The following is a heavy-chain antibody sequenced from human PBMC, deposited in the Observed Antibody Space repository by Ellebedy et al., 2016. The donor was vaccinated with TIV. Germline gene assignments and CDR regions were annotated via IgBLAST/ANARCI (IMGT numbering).Heavy chain of an antibody. CDR1: GGTFSSYA. D-gene: IGHD6-13*01. CDR3: ARDRDSRSWYFGGYYYYGMDV. V-gene: IGHV1-69*04. Sequence: AASVKVSCKASGGTFSSYAISWVRQAPGQGLEWMGRIIPILGIANYAQKFQGRVTITADKSTSTAYMELSSLRSEDTAVYYCARDRDSRSWYFGGYYYYGMDVWGQGTTVTVSS. CDR2: IIPILGIA. J-gene: IGHJ6*02.